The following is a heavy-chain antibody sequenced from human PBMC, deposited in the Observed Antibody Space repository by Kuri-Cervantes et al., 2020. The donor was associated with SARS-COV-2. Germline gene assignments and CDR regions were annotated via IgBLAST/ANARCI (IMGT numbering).Heavy chain of an antibody. D-gene: IGHD6-13*01. CDR2: ISWNSGSI. CDR1: GFTFDDYA. J-gene: IGHJ3*02. Sequence: SLKISCAASGFTFDDYAMHWVRQAPGKGLEWVSGISWNSGSIGYADSVKGRFTISRDNAKNSLYLQMNSLKTEDTAVYYCTRGGYRTSSDAFDIWGQGTMVTVSS. V-gene: IGHV3-9*01. CDR3: TRGGYRTSSDAFDI.